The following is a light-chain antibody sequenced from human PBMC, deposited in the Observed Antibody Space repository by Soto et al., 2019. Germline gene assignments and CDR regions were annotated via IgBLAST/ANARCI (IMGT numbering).Light chain of an antibody. V-gene: IGLV2-14*03. CDR1: SSDVGGSNF. Sequence: QSALTQPASVSDSPGQSITISCTGTSSDVGGSNFVSWYQQHPGKPPKLIIYGVANRPSGVSNRSSGSKSGSTASLIISRLQTEDEADYYCVSYTSSTTYVFGTGTKV. J-gene: IGLJ1*01. CDR3: VSYTSSTTYV. CDR2: GVA.